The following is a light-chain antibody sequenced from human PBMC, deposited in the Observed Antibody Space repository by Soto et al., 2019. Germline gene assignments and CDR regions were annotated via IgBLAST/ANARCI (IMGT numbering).Light chain of an antibody. J-gene: IGLJ3*02. CDR3: CSHAGGSSWV. V-gene: IGLV2-8*01. CDR1: TTDIGSYNF. Sequence: QSALTQPPSASGSPGQSVVISCTGTTTDIGSYNFVSWYQQHPGRAPKLIIYEVTKRPSGVPYRFSGSKSGSTASLTISGLQAEDEADYYCCSHAGGSSWVFGGGTKLTVL. CDR2: EVT.